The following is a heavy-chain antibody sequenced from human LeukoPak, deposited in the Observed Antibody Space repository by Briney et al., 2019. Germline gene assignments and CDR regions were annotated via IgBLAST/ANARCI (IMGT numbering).Heavy chain of an antibody. CDR1: GGTFSSYA. CDR3: ASLVAGTYYYYYGMDV. CDR2: IIPILGIA. Sequence: SVKVSCKASGGTFSSYAISWVRRAPGQGLEWMGRIIPILGIANYAQKFQGRVTITADKSTSTAYMELSSLRSEDTAVYYCASLVAGTYYYYYGMDVWGQGTTVTVSS. V-gene: IGHV1-69*04. D-gene: IGHD6-19*01. J-gene: IGHJ6*02.